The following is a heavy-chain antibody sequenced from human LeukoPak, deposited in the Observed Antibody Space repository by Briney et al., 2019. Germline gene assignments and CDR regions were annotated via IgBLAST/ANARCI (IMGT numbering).Heavy chain of an antibody. Sequence: PGGSLRLSCAASGFTFSDHYMDWVRQTPGKGLEWVGRSRNKANSYTTEYAASVKGRFTISRDDSKNSPFLQMNSLKTDDTAVYYCARASRSGSYFFYWGQGTLVTVSS. CDR2: SRNKANSYTT. D-gene: IGHD1-26*01. CDR1: GFTFSDHY. CDR3: ARASRSGSYFFY. V-gene: IGHV3-72*01. J-gene: IGHJ4*02.